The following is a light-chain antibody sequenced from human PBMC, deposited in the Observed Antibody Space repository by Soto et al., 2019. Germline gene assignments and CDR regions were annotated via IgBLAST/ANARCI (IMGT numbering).Light chain of an antibody. Sequence: EIVLTQSPATLSLSPGERATLSCRASQSIRKYLAWYQQKPGQTPRLLIYDASNRATGIPARFSGSVSGTDVTLTISSLEPEDFAVYYCQQRSNWPTFGGGNKVEIK. CDR2: DAS. CDR1: QSIRKY. J-gene: IGKJ4*01. CDR3: QQRSNWPT. V-gene: IGKV3-11*01.